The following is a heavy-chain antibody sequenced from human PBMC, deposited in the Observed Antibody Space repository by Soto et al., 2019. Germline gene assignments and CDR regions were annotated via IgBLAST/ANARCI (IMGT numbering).Heavy chain of an antibody. J-gene: IGHJ5*02. V-gene: IGHV4-38-2*02. Sequence: SETLSLTCTVSGYSISSGSYWAWIRQPPGKGPEWIASIYHGGTTFYNPSLRSRITISVDTSNNHVSLILNSVTAADTAVYYCARVGPWVPYYYDSSPYTFENWFDPWGQGTLVTVSS. CDR2: IYHGGTT. CDR3: ARVGPWVPYYYDSSPYTFENWFDP. D-gene: IGHD3-22*01. CDR1: GYSISSGSY.